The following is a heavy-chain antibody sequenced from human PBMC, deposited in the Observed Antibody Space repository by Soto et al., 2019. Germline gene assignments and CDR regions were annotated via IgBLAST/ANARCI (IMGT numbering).Heavy chain of an antibody. CDR3: ARGLVGM. Sequence: EVQVVESGGGSVQPGGSLRLSCTVSGFPFSGYLMDWVRQAPGKGLEWVANINHDGSEMYYGGSVKGRFTISRDNAKNSLYLQMNSLRVEDTAVYYCARGLVGMWGQGTMVTVSS. CDR1: GFPFSGYL. V-gene: IGHV3-7*05. J-gene: IGHJ3*02. CDR2: INHDGSEM. D-gene: IGHD3-10*01.